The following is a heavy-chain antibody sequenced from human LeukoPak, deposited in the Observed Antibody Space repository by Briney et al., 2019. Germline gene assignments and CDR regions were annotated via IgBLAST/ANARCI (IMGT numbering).Heavy chain of an antibody. V-gene: IGHV3-23*01. D-gene: IGHD6-19*01. CDR3: AKDQQWLPTRTDDAFDI. Sequence: TGGSLRLSCAASGFSFSSYAMSWVRQAPGKGLEWVSVMSGSGGSTYYADSVKGRFTISRDNSKNTLYLQMNSLRAEDTAVYYCAKDQQWLPTRTDDAFDIWGQGTMVTVSS. CDR2: MSGSGGST. J-gene: IGHJ3*02. CDR1: GFSFSSYA.